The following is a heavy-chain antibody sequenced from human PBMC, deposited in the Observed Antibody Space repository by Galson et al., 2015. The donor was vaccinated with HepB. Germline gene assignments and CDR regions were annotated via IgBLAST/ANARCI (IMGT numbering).Heavy chain of an antibody. D-gene: IGHD3-22*01. Sequence: SLRLSCAASGFTFGDYAMSWVRQAPGKGLEWVGFIRSKAYGGTTEYAASVKGRFTISRDDSKSIAYLQMNSLKTEDTAVYYCTREEDYYDSSGYSPFDYWGQGTLVTVSS. V-gene: IGHV3-49*04. J-gene: IGHJ4*02. CDR1: GFTFGDYA. CDR2: IRSKAYGGTT. CDR3: TREEDYYDSSGYSPFDY.